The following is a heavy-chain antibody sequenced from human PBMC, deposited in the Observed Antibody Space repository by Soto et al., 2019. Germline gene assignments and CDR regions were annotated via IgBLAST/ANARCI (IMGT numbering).Heavy chain of an antibody. V-gene: IGHV4-39*01. J-gene: IGHJ6*02. Sequence: SETLSLTCTVSGGSISSSSYYWGWIRQPPGKGLEWIGSIYYSGSTYYNPSLKSRVTISVDTSKNQFSLKLSSVTAADTAVYYCARSELERPHYYYGMDVWGQGTTVTVS. CDR3: ARSELERPHYYYGMDV. D-gene: IGHD1-1*01. CDR1: GGSISSSSYY. CDR2: IYYSGST.